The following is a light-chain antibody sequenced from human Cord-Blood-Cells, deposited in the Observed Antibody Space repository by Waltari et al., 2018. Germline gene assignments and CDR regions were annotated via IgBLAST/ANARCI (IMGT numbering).Light chain of an antibody. V-gene: IGLV2-14*01. Sequence: HSALTQPASVSGSPGQSIPISCTGTSSDVGGYNYVSWYQQPPGKAPKLMIYDVSNRPAGVSNRFSGSKSGNTASLTISGLQAEDEADYYCSSYTSSSTLVVFGGGTKLTVL. J-gene: IGLJ2*01. CDR3: SSYTSSSTLVV. CDR1: SSDVGGYNY. CDR2: DVS.